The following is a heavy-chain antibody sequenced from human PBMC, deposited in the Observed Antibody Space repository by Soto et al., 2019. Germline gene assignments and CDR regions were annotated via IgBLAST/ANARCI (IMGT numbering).Heavy chain of an antibody. CDR1: GGSISSSTYY. Sequence: SETLSLTCTVSGGSISSSTYYWGWIRQPPGKGLEWIGSIYYSGSTYYNPSLKSRVTISVDSSKTQFSLSLSSVTAADTAVYYCARRPTISLSTIASYYFGMDVWGQGTTVTVSS. V-gene: IGHV4-39*01. CDR2: IYYSGST. J-gene: IGHJ6*02. D-gene: IGHD2-2*01. CDR3: ARRPTISLSTIASYYFGMDV.